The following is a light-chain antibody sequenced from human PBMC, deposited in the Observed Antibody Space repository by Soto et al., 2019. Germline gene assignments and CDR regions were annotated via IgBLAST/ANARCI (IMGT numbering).Light chain of an antibody. CDR3: SSYTRSSTRV. CDR2: EVS. Sequence: QSALTQPASVSGSPGQSITISCTGTSSDVGAYDYVSWYQQHPDKAPKLMIYEVSNRPSGVSNRFSGSKSVNTATLTISGLQAEDEADYYCSSYTRSSTRVFGTGTKVTVL. V-gene: IGLV2-14*03. CDR1: SSDVGAYDY. J-gene: IGLJ1*01.